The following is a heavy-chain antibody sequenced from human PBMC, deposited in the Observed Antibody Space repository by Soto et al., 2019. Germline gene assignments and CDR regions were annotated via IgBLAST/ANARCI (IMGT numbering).Heavy chain of an antibody. CDR2: INSDGHST. CDR1: GFTFSSYW. V-gene: IGHV3-74*01. D-gene: IGHD4-17*01. CDR3: ARDYGDYPPSDY. Sequence: EVQLVESGGGLVQPGGSLRLSCAASGFTFSSYWMHWVRQAPGKGLVWVSRINSDGHSTSYADSVKGRFTISRDNAKNKLYLQMNSLRAEDTAVYYCARDYGDYPPSDYWGQGTLVTVSS. J-gene: IGHJ4*02.